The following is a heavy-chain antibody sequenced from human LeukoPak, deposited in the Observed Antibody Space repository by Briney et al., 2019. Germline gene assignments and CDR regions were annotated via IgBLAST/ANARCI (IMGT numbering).Heavy chain of an antibody. CDR1: GYSLTTYY. CDR2: INAGNGNT. Sequence: ASVKVSCKASGYSLTTYYMHWVRQAPGQRLEWMGWINAGNGNTKYSQKFQGRVTITRDTSASTAYMELSSLRSEDTAVYYCARDISGYLVSVWDAFDIWGQGTMVTVSS. D-gene: IGHD3-22*01. V-gene: IGHV1-3*01. J-gene: IGHJ3*02. CDR3: ARDISGYLVSVWDAFDI.